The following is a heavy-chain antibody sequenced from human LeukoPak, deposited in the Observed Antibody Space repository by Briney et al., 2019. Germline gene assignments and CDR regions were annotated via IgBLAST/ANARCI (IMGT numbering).Heavy chain of an antibody. CDR1: GGSFSGYY. Sequence: NSSETLSLTCAVYGGSFSGYYWSWIRQPPGKGLEWIGEINHSGSTNYNPSLKSRVTISVDTSKNQFSLKLSSVTAADTAVYYCATSVAVPVPVVGASRPHWFDPWGQGTLVTVSS. CDR2: INHSGST. V-gene: IGHV4-34*01. D-gene: IGHD1-26*01. J-gene: IGHJ5*02. CDR3: ATSVAVPVPVVGASRPHWFDP.